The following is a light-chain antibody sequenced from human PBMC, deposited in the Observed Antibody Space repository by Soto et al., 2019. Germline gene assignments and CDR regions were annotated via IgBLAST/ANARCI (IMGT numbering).Light chain of an antibody. V-gene: IGKV1-5*01. CDR2: DAS. CDR1: QSISSW. Sequence: DIQMTQSPSTLSATAGDRVTITCRASQSISSWLAWYQHKPGKAPKLLIYDASNLDSGVPSRFSGSGSGTEFSLTISNLQPDDCATYYCQQYETFSGTFGPGTKVEI. CDR3: QQYETFSGT. J-gene: IGKJ1*01.